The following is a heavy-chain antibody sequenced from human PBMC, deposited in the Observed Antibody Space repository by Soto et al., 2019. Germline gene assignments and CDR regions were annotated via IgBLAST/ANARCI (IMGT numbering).Heavy chain of an antibody. CDR3: ARDLVIVGATTSWFDP. CDR2: IIPIFGTA. D-gene: IGHD1-26*01. CDR1: GGTFSSYA. J-gene: IGHJ5*02. Sequence: GASVKVSCKASGGTFSSYAISWVRQAPGQGLEWMGGIIPIFGTANYAQKFQGRVTITADESTSTAYMELSSLRSEDTAVYYCARDLVIVGATTSWFDPWGQGTLVTVSS. V-gene: IGHV1-69*13.